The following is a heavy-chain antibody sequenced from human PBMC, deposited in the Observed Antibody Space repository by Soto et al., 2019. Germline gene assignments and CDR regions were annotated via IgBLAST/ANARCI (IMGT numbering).Heavy chain of an antibody. Sequence: GGSLRLSCAASGFTFSSYSMNWVRQAPGKGLEWVSSISSSSSYIYYADSVKGRFTISRDNAKNSLYLQMNSLRAEDTAVYYCARELDNRSYRNIDYWGQGTLVTVSS. J-gene: IGHJ4*02. CDR1: GFTFSSYS. V-gene: IGHV3-21*01. D-gene: IGHD1-26*01. CDR2: ISSSSSYI. CDR3: ARELDNRSYRNIDY.